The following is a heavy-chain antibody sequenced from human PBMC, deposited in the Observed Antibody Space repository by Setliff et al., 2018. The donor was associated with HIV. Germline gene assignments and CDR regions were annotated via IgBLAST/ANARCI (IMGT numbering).Heavy chain of an antibody. Sequence: PGESLKISCAASGFTFSSYSMNWVRQAPGKGLEWVSYISSSGSTIYYADSVKGRFTISRDNSKNTVYLQMDSLRAEDTAVYYCARARKGDWNLSYWFDPWGQGTLVTVSS. V-gene: IGHV3-48*01. CDR3: ARARKGDWNLSYWFDP. J-gene: IGHJ5*02. D-gene: IGHD1-1*01. CDR2: ISSSGSTI. CDR1: GFTFSSYS.